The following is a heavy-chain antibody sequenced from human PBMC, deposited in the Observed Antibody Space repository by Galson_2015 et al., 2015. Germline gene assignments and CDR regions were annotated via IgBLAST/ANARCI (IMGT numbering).Heavy chain of an antibody. V-gene: IGHV3-15*01. CDR2: IKSKTDGGTT. CDR1: GFTFSNAW. Sequence: SLRLSCAASGFTFSNAWMGWVRQAPGKGLEWVGRIKSKTDGGTTDYAAPVKGRFTISRDDSKNTLYLQMNSLKTEDTAVYYCTTGRMTTVTNLPDYWGQGTLVTVSS. D-gene: IGHD4-17*01. J-gene: IGHJ4*02. CDR3: TTGRMTTVTNLPDY.